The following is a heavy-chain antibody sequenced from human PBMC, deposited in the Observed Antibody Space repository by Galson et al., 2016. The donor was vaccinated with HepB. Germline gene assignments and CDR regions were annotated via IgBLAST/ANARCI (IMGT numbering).Heavy chain of an antibody. CDR2: IYYNGRT. Sequence: ETLSLTCTVSGDSITSYYWGWFRQPPGKGLEWIGYIYYNGRTRYSPSLKSRVAISVNTSKKVFSLNLTSVTAADTAVYYCARASAPGWEYFYGFEVWGQGTTVTVSS. D-gene: IGHD1-26*01. J-gene: IGHJ6*02. CDR3: ARASAPGWEYFYGFEV. CDR1: GDSITSYY. V-gene: IGHV4-59*01.